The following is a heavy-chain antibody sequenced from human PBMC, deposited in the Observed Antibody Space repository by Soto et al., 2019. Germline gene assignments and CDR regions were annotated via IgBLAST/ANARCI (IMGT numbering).Heavy chain of an antibody. CDR3: ARTRATPASRNLDY. Sequence: PSGTLSLTCAVYGGSFSGYYWSWVRQSPGKGLEWIGEINPTGGTNYNPSLKSRVTISVDTSKDQFSLQLSSVTAADTAVYYCARTRATPASRNLDYWGQGTLVTVSS. CDR1: GGSFSGYY. J-gene: IGHJ4*02. D-gene: IGHD1-1*01. V-gene: IGHV4-34*01. CDR2: INPTGGT.